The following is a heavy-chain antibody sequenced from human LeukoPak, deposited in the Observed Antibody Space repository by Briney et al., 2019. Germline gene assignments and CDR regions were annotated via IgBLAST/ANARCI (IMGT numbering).Heavy chain of an antibody. Sequence: PSETLSLTCTVSGGSISSHYWSWIRQPPGKGLEWIGYNYYSGSTNYNPSLKSRVTISVDTSKNQFSLKLSSVTAADTAVYYCARSLTTVTYGGRFDYWGQGTLVTVSS. CDR3: ARSLTTVTYGGRFDY. J-gene: IGHJ4*02. CDR2: NYYSGST. V-gene: IGHV4-59*11. CDR1: GGSISSHY. D-gene: IGHD4-17*01.